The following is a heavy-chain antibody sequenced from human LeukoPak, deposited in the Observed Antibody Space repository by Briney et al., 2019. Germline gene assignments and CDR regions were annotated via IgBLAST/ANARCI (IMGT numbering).Heavy chain of an antibody. Sequence: GGSLRLSCAASGFTFSSYWMHWVRQAPGKGPVWVSRINSDGNSTSYADSVKGRFTISRDNAKNTVYLQMNSLRAEDTAVYYCARGAKDGYSSWNYWGQGTLVTVSS. CDR2: INSDGNST. CDR3: ARGAKDGYSSWNY. J-gene: IGHJ4*02. V-gene: IGHV3-74*01. D-gene: IGHD5-18*01. CDR1: GFTFSSYW.